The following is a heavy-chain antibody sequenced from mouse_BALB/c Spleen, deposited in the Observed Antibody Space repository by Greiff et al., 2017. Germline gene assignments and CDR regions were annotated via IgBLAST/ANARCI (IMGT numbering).Heavy chain of an antibody. D-gene: IGHD2-4*01. J-gene: IGHJ1*01. V-gene: IGHV1S81*02. CDR3: TRRNDYAWYFDV. CDR2: INPSNGGT. Sequence: QVQLQQSGAELVKPGASVKLSCKAFCYSFTCYYISWVKQRPGQGLEWIGEINPSNGGTNFNEKFKSKATLTVDKSSSTAYMQLSSLTSEDSAVYYCTRRNDYAWYFDVWGAGTTVTVSS. CDR1: CYSFTCYY.